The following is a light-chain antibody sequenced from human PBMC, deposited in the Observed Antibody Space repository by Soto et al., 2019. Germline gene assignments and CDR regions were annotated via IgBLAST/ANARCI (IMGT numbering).Light chain of an antibody. CDR2: DVS. CDR3: SSFTTSGSRYV. J-gene: IGLJ1*01. V-gene: IGLV2-14*01. CDR1: SSDVGGNNN. Sequence: QSALTQPASVSGSPGQSLTISCTGNSSDVGGNNNVSWYQQHPGKAPKLMIYDVSNRPSGVSNRFFGSKSGNTTSLTISGLQAEDEADYWCSSFTTSGSRYVFGTGTKLTVL.